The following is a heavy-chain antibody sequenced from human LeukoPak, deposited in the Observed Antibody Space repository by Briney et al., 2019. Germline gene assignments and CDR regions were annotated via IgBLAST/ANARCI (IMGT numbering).Heavy chain of an antibody. V-gene: IGHV4-39*07. Sequence: SETLSLTCTVSGASISSSSYYWGWIRQPPGKGLEWIGSIYYTGTTYYNPSLKSRVTISVDTSKNQFSLKLSSVTAADTAVYYCARAAYGYSHNWFDPWGQGTLVTVSS. CDR3: ARAAYGYSHNWFDP. CDR1: GASISSSSYY. CDR2: IYYTGTT. J-gene: IGHJ5*02. D-gene: IGHD5-18*01.